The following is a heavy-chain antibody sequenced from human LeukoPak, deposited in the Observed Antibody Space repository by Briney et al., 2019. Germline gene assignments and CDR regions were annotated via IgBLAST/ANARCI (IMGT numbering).Heavy chain of an antibody. CDR1: GLTVSSNC. CDR3: ARRKREWLRYYYYMDV. Sequence: GGSLRLSCAASGLTVSSNCMSWVRQAPGKGLEWVSFIYSGGNTYYADSVKGRFTISRDISKNTVYLQMNSLRAEDTAVYYCARRKREWLRYYYYMDVWGKGITVTISS. D-gene: IGHD5-12*01. V-gene: IGHV3-53*01. J-gene: IGHJ6*03. CDR2: IYSGGNT.